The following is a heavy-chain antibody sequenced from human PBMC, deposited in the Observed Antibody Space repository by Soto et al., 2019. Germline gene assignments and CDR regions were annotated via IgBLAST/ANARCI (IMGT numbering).Heavy chain of an antibody. D-gene: IGHD3-16*01. V-gene: IGHV2-5*02. J-gene: IGHJ4*02. CDR2: IYWDGDK. CDR1: GFSLSTSGVV. Sequence: QITLKESGPTLVKPTQTLTLTCTFSGFSLSTSGVVVGWIRQPPGKALEWLALIYWDGDKRYSPSLKSRLTIXXDTSKNQVFLTMTNMDPVDTGTYYCAHRTGGAFDYWGQGTLVTVSS. CDR3: AHRTGGAFDY.